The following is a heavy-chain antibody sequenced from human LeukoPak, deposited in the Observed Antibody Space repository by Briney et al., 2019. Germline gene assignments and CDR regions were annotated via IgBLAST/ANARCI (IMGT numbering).Heavy chain of an antibody. V-gene: IGHV4-59*01. CDR3: ARAEYYFDY. J-gene: IGHJ4*02. Sequence: SETLSLTCTVSGGSISSYYWSWIQQPPGKGLEWIGYIYYSGSTNYNPSLKSRVTISVDTSKNQFSLKLSSVTAADTAVYYCARAEYYFDYWGQGTLVTVSS. CDR1: GGSISSYY. CDR2: IYYSGST.